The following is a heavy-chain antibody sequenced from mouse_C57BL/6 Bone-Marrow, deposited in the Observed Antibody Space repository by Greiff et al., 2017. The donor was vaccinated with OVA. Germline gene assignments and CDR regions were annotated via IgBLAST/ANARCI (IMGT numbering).Heavy chain of an antibody. CDR1: GYAFSSSW. V-gene: IGHV1-82*01. D-gene: IGHD4-1*01. Sequence: VQLVESGPELVKPGASVKISCKASGYAFSSSWMNWVKQRPGKGLEWIGRIYPGDGDTNYNGKFKGKATLTADKSSSTAYMQLSSLTSEDSAVYFCAREGAGTIDYWGQGTTLTVSS. CDR2: IYPGDGDT. J-gene: IGHJ2*01. CDR3: AREGAGTIDY.